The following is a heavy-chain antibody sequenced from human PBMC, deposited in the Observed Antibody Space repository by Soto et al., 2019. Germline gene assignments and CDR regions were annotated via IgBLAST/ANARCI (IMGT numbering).Heavy chain of an antibody. CDR2: ISGSGGST. Sequence: GGSLRLSCAASGFTFSSYAMSWVRQAPGKGLEWVSAISGSGGSTYYADSVKGRFTISRDNSKNTLYLQMNSLRAEDTAVYYCARRPIYYDSSGYYSPPHWGQGTLVTVSS. J-gene: IGHJ4*02. V-gene: IGHV3-23*01. CDR3: ARRPIYYDSSGYYSPPH. CDR1: GFTFSSYA. D-gene: IGHD3-22*01.